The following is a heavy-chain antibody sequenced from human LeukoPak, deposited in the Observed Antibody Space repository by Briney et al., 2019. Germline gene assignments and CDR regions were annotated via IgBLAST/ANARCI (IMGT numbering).Heavy chain of an antibody. V-gene: IGHV1-18*01. Sequence: GASVTVSCKASGYTFTSYGISWVRQAPGQGLEWMGWISAYNGNTNYAQKLQGRVTMTTDTSTSTAYMELRSLRSDDTAVYYCARDKNIRKYSSGWYNYWGQGTLVTISS. CDR3: ARDKNIRKYSSGWYNY. CDR1: GYTFTSYG. J-gene: IGHJ4*02. CDR2: ISAYNGNT. D-gene: IGHD6-19*01.